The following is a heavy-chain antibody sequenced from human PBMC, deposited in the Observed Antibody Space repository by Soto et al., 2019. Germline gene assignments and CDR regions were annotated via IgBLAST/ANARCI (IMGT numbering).Heavy chain of an antibody. V-gene: IGHV4-4*02. Sequence: SEALSLTCSFSDASIVTTLWWSLVRRPPGRGLEWIGEIHPGRGVNYNPSLKSRVTLSVDQANNQFSLRVASLTAADTAIYYCAMYSAASGTYYFDAWSQRTLVTVSS. CDR3: AMYSAASGTYYFDA. CDR2: IHPGRGV. CDR1: DASIVTTLW. J-gene: IGHJ4*02. D-gene: IGHD1-7*01.